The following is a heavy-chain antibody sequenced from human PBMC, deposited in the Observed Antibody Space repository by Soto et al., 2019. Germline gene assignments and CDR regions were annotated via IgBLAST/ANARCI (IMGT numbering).Heavy chain of an antibody. CDR3: AREDYEKAFDI. Sequence: QVQLVQSGAEVKKPGSSVKVSCKVSGDTFSIYPISWVRQAPGQGFEWMGGINPILGAADYAQKFQGRVTITAGKSTSTAYMELSSLRSEDTAVYYCAREDYEKAFDIWGQGTMVTVSS. CDR2: INPILGAA. CDR1: GDTFSIYP. J-gene: IGHJ3*02. V-gene: IGHV1-69*06. D-gene: IGHD3-22*01.